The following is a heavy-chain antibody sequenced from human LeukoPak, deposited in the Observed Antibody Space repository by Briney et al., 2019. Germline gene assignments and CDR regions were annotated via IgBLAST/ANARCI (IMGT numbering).Heavy chain of an antibody. Sequence: PGGSLRLSCAASGFTFSSYWVHWVRQAPGKGLVWVSRISTDGSSTNSADSVKGRLTISRDNAKNTLYLQMNSLRAEDTAVYYCVREYSSSSGCAFDMWGQGTMVTVSP. CDR1: GFTFSSYW. CDR2: ISTDGSST. V-gene: IGHV3-74*01. CDR3: VREYSSSSGCAFDM. D-gene: IGHD6-6*01. J-gene: IGHJ3*02.